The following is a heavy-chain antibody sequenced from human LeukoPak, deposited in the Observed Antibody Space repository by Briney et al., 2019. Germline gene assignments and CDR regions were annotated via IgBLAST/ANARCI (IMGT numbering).Heavy chain of an antibody. V-gene: IGHV1-69*04. CDR2: IIPIFGIA. Sequence: SVKVSCKASGGTFSSYAISWVRQAPGQGLEWMGRIIPIFGIANYAQKFQGRVTITADKSTSTAYMELSSLRSEDTAVYYCARGRRGVYYYDSSGYNNWFDPWGQGTLVTVSS. D-gene: IGHD3-22*01. J-gene: IGHJ5*02. CDR1: GGTFSSYA. CDR3: ARGRRGVYYYDSSGYNNWFDP.